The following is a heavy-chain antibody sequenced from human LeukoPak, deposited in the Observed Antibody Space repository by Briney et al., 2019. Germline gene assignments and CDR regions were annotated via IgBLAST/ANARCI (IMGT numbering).Heavy chain of an antibody. CDR3: AKEWSYYDYVWGSYLQGFWDY. CDR2: ISGSGGST. J-gene: IGHJ4*02. V-gene: IGHV3-23*01. D-gene: IGHD3-16*02. CDR1: GFTFSSYA. Sequence: PGGSLRLSCAASGFTFSSYAMSWVRQAPGKGLEWVSAISGSGGSTYYADSVKGRFTISRDNSKNTLYLQMNSLRAEDTAVYYCAKEWSYYDYVWGSYLQGFWDYWGQGTLVTVSS.